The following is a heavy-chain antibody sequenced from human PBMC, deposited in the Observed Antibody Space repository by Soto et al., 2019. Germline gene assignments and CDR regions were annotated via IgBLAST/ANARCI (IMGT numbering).Heavy chain of an antibody. CDR2: IWYDGSDK. CDR1: GFTFSSYG. D-gene: IGHD2-21*02. V-gene: IGHV3-33*01. Sequence: GGSLRLSCAASGFTFSSYGMHWVRQAPGKGPEWVAVIWYDGSDKYYADSVKGRFTISRDNSRNTLYLHMNSLRAEDTAVYYCARDQGDGWGQGTLVTVSS. CDR3: ARDQGDG. J-gene: IGHJ4*02.